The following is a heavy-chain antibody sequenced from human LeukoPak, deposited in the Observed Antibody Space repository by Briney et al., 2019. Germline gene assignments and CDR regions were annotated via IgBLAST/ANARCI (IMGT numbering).Heavy chain of an antibody. CDR3: ARSSYSSSSSV. J-gene: IGHJ3*01. Sequence: QTGGSLRLSCAVSGFTFSGFWMSWSRQAPGKGLEWVASIISDGSEGYYADVVKGRFTISRDNAKNSLYLQINSLRAEDTAVYYCARSSYSSSSSVWGQGTMVTVSS. CDR2: IISDGSEG. D-gene: IGHD6-6*01. V-gene: IGHV3-7*03. CDR1: GFTFSGFW.